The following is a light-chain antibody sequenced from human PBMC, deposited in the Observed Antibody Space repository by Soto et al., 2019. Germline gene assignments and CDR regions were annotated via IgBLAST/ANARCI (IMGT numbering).Light chain of an antibody. CDR3: QQSYSSPLYT. CDR2: GAS. CDR1: QTISTY. Sequence: DIQMTQSPSSLSASVGDRVTITCRASQTISTYLNWYQQKPGKGPKLLIYGASSLQCGVPSRFSGSGYGTDFTLTISSLQPEDFATYFCQQSYSSPLYTFGQGTKLEI. J-gene: IGKJ2*01. V-gene: IGKV1-39*01.